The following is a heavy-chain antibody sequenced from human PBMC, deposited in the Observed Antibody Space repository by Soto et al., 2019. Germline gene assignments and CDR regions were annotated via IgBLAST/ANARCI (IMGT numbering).Heavy chain of an antibody. CDR3: ARGTVAAAGGSYGVDV. D-gene: IGHD6-13*01. CDR1: GGSISSYY. Sequence: SETLSLTCTVSGGSISSYYWSWIRQPPGKGLEWIGYIYYSGSTNYNPSLKSRVTISVDTSKNQFSLKLSSVTAADTAVYYCARGTVAAAGGSYGVDVWGQGTTVTVSS. V-gene: IGHV4-59*01. J-gene: IGHJ6*02. CDR2: IYYSGST.